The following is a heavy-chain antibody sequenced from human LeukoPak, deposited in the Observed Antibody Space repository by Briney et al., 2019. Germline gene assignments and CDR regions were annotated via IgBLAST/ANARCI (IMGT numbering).Heavy chain of an antibody. D-gene: IGHD5-24*01. V-gene: IGHV4-30-4*01. J-gene: IGHJ4*02. CDR1: GGSISSGDYY. CDR3: ARGSRDGYNCYYFDY. CDR2: INHSGST. Sequence: PSETLSLTCTVSGGSISSGDYYWSWIRQPPGKGLEWMGYINHSGSTYYNPSLKSRITISVDTSKNQFSLKLSSVTAADTAVYYCARGSRDGYNCYYFDYWGQGTLVTVSS.